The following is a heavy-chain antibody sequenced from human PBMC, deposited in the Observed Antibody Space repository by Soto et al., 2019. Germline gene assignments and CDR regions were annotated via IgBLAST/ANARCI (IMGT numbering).Heavy chain of an antibody. CDR1: GFIFSNYA. V-gene: IGHV3-23*01. D-gene: IGHD5-12*01. J-gene: IGHJ4*02. CDR3: AKGAEGYVVSSLDY. CDR2: ITSTGSST. Sequence: EVQLLESGGGFVQPGGSLRLSCAASGFIFSNYAMTWFRQAPGKGLEWVSAITSTGSSTYYADSVKGRFTISRDNSKNTLYLQINSLTAEDTAVYYCAKGAEGYVVSSLDYWGQGTLVTVSS.